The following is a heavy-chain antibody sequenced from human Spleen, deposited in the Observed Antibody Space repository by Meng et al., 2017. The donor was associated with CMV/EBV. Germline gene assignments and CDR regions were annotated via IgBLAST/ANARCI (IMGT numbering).Heavy chain of an antibody. CDR2: INRSGST. Sequence: GYYWSWIRQPPGKGLEWIGEINRSGSTNYNPSLKSRVTISVDTSKNQFSLKLSSVTAADTAVYYCARLGCSSTSCYIRYYYYGMDVWGQGTMVTVSS. J-gene: IGHJ6*02. V-gene: IGHV4-34*01. CDR3: ARLGCSSTSCYIRYYYYGMDV. D-gene: IGHD2-2*02. CDR1: GYY.